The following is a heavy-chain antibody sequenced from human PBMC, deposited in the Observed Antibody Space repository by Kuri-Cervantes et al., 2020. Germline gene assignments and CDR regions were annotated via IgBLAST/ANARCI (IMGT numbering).Heavy chain of an antibody. Sequence: SETLSLTCAVSGYSISSAYHWGWIRQSPGKGLEWIGGIYHSGVTYYNPSLKSRVTISVDTSKNQFSLKLSSVTAADTAVYYCAREIAAAGTSWFDPWGQGTLVTVSS. J-gene: IGHJ5*02. D-gene: IGHD6-13*01. CDR3: AREIAAAGTSWFDP. CDR2: IYHSGVT. V-gene: IGHV4-38-2*02. CDR1: GYSISSAYH.